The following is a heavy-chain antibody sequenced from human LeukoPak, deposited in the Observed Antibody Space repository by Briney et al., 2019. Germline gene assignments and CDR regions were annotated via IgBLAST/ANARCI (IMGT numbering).Heavy chain of an antibody. CDR1: GDSVSSNSAA. Sequence: SQTLSLTCPISGDSVSSNSAAWNWIRQSPSRGLEWLGRTYYRSKWYNDYAVSVKSRITTNPDTSKNQFSLQLNSVTPEDTAVYYCARETTDLAYYYDSSGYYYFDYWGQGTLVTVSS. CDR2: TYYRSKWYN. J-gene: IGHJ4*02. V-gene: IGHV6-1*01. CDR3: ARETTDLAYYYDSSGYYYFDY. D-gene: IGHD3-22*01.